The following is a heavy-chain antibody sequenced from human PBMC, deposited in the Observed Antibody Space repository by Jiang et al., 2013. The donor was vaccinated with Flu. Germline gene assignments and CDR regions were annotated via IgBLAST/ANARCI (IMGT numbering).Heavy chain of an antibody. J-gene: IGHJ4*02. CDR2: IYYSGST. D-gene: IGHD6-19*01. CDR3: ARHTYSSGNYFDY. CDR1: GGSISSNSYY. Sequence: GLVKPSETLSLTCTISGGSISSNSYYWGWIRQPPGKGLEWIGSIYYSGSTYYNPSLKSRVTISVDTSKNQFSLKLSSVTAADTAVYYCARHTYSSGNYFDYWGQGTLVTVSS. V-gene: IGHV4-39*01.